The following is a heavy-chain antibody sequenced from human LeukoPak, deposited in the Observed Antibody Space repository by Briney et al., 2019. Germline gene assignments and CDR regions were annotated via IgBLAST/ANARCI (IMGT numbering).Heavy chain of an antibody. J-gene: IGHJ4*02. CDR1: GFTFSSYW. D-gene: IGHD6-13*01. CDR3: ARGPIAAAGTGVDY. V-gene: IGHV3-74*01. Sequence: GGSLRLSCAASGFTFSSYWMHWVRQAPGKGLVWVSRINSDGSSTSYADSVKGRFTISRDNAKNTLYLQMNSLRAEDTAVYYCARGPIAAAGTGVDYWGQGTLVTVSS. CDR2: INSDGSST.